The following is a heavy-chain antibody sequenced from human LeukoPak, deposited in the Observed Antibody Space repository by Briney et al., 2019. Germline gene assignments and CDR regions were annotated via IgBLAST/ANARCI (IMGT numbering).Heavy chain of an antibody. CDR1: GYSFTTFW. D-gene: IGHD1-26*01. J-gene: IGHJ3*02. CDR3: ARGSGSYWSGAFDI. V-gene: IGHV5-51*01. Sequence: GESLKISCKGSGYSFTTFWIGWVRQMPGKGLEWMGIIYPGDSDTRYSPSFQGQVTISADKSISAAYLQWSSLKASDTAMYYCARGSGSYWSGAFDIWGQGTMVSVSS. CDR2: IYPGDSDT.